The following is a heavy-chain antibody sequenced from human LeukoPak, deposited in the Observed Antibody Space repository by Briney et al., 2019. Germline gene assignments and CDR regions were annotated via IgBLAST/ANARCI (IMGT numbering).Heavy chain of an antibody. D-gene: IGHD6-19*01. Sequence: PGGSLRLSCAASGFTFSSYDMSWVRQAPGKGLEWVAAISGSGGSTYYADSVKGRFTISRDNSKNTLYLQMNRLRAEDTAVYYCARDPESYSSGPYRFDPWGQGTLVTVSS. CDR3: ARDPESYSSGPYRFDP. V-gene: IGHV3-23*01. CDR1: GFTFSSYD. J-gene: IGHJ5*02. CDR2: ISGSGGST.